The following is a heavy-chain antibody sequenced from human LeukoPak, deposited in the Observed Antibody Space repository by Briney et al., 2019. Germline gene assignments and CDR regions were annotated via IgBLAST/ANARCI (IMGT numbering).Heavy chain of an antibody. CDR1: GGSISSGSYY. CDR2: IYTSGST. CDR3: ARLGIAAAGTYYYYMDV. V-gene: IGHV4-61*02. Sequence: PSETLSLTCTVSGGSISSGSYYWGWLRQPAGKGREGIGRIYTSGSTNYNPSLKSRVTISVDTSKNQFSLKLSSVTAADTAVYYCARLGIAAAGTYYYYMDVWGKGTTVTVSS. D-gene: IGHD6-13*01. J-gene: IGHJ6*03.